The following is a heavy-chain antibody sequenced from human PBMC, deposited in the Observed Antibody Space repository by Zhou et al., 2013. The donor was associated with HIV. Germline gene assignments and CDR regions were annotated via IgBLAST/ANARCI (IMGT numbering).Heavy chain of an antibody. D-gene: IGHD2-2*02. CDR3: ASSSCSSTSCYTYYYYYYMDV. V-gene: IGHV1-69*05. Sequence: QVQLVQSGAEVKKPGSSVKVSCKASGGTFSSYAISWVRQAPGQGLEWMGGIIPIFGTANYAQKFQGRVTITTDESTSTAYMELSSLRSEDTAVYYCASSSCSSTSCYTYYYYYYMDVWGKGTTVTVSS. CDR2: IIPIFGTA. J-gene: IGHJ6*03. CDR1: GGTFSSYA.